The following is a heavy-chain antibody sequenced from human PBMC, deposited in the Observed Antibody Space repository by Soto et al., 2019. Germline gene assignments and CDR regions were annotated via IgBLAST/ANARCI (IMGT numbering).Heavy chain of an antibody. D-gene: IGHD2-15*01. CDR2: INGYNDNT. CDR1: GYAFTSYG. J-gene: IGHJ4*02. V-gene: IGHV1-18*01. Sequence: QVQLAQSGAEVKQPGASVKVSCKGSGYAFTSYGISWVRQTPGQGPEWMGWINGYNDNTLYAQKFQDRLTMTTDTSTGTAYMDLRSLRSDDTAFYYCARDDCSGGSCYLGYWGQGTLVTVSS. CDR3: ARDDCSGGSCYLGY.